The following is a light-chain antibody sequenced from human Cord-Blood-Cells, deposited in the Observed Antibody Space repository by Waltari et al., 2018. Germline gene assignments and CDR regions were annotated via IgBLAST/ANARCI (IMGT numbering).Light chain of an antibody. CDR1: QSISSY. CDR3: QQSYSTVLT. V-gene: IGKV1-39*01. CDR2: AAS. Sequence: DIQMTQSPSSLSASVGDRVTITCRASQSISSYLNLYQQKPGKAPKLLIYAASSLQSGVPARFSGSGSRTDFTLTISSLQPEDFATYYCQQSYSTVLTFGGGTKVEIK. J-gene: IGKJ4*01.